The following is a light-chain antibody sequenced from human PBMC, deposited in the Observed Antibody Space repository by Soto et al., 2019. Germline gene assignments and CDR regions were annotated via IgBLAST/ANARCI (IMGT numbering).Light chain of an antibody. V-gene: IGLV2-14*01. J-gene: IGLJ1*01. CDR3: SSYTSTRTYV. CDR2: EVS. CDR1: SSDVGSYNY. Sequence: QSVLTQPASVSGSPGQSITISCTGTSSDVGSYNYVSWYQQHQGKAPKLMIYEVSNRPSGVSHRFSGSKSGNTASLTISGLQAEDKTIYYCSSYTSTRTYVFGTGTKLTVL.